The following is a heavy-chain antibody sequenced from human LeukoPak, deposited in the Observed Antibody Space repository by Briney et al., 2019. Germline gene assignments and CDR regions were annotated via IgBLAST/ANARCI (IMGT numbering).Heavy chain of an antibody. V-gene: IGHV3-15*01. J-gene: IGHJ4*02. CDR3: TTGAPRAYSGSYSNC. Sequence: GGSLRLFCAASGFTFSNAWMGWVRQAPGKGLEWVGRIKSKTDGGTTDYAAPVKGRFTISRDDSQNTLYLQMNSLKTEDTAVYYCTTGAPRAYSGSYSNCWGQGTLVTVSS. CDR1: GFTFSNAW. CDR2: IKSKTDGGTT. D-gene: IGHD1-26*01.